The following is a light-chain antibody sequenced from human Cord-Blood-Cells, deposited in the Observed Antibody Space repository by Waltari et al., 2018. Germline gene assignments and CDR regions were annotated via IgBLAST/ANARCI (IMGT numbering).Light chain of an antibody. CDR2: EVS. CDR3: SSYTSSSTYV. CDR1: SSDVGGYNY. J-gene: IGLJ1*01. V-gene: IGLV2-14*01. Sequence: QSALTQPAPVSGSPGQSITISCTGTSSDVGGYNYVSWYQQHPGKAPKLMIYEVSNRPSGVSKRFSGSKSGNTACLTISGLQAEDEADYYCSSYTSSSTYVFGTGTKVTVL.